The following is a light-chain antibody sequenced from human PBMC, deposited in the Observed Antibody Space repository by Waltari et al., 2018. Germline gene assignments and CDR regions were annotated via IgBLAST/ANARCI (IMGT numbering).Light chain of an antibody. CDR3: LQHYSVPLT. CDR1: QGINNY. CDR2: GAI. V-gene: IGKV1-17*01. Sequence: DLQMTQSPSSLSAFVGDTVTLPCRASQGINNYLNWFQHKPGKAPRLLIYGAITLQSGVPSRFGGSAAGTEFTLTISSLKPEDFAAYYCLQHYSVPLTFGGGTKVEIK. J-gene: IGKJ4*02.